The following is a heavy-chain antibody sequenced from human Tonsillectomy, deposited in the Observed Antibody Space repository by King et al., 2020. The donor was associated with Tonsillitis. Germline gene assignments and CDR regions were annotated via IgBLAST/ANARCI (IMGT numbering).Heavy chain of an antibody. CDR2: IRSKANSYAT. D-gene: IGHD6-13*01. CDR3: TRRFEQQLAPGSYYYYGMDV. J-gene: IGHJ6*02. CDR1: GFSFSGSA. V-gene: IGHV3-73*02. Sequence: EVQLVESGGGLVQPGGSLKLSCAASGFSFSGSAMHWVRQASGKGLEWVGRIRSKANSYATAYAASVKGRFTISRDDSKNTAYLQMNSLKTEDTAVYYCTRRFEQQLAPGSYYYYGMDVWGQGTTVTVSS.